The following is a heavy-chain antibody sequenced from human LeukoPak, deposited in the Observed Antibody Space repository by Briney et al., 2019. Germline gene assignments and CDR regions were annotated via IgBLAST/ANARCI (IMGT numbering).Heavy chain of an antibody. CDR2: ISSSGSTI. V-gene: IGHV3-11*04. J-gene: IGHJ4*02. CDR1: GFTFSDYY. Sequence: GGSLRLSCAASGFTFSDYYMSWLRQAPGKGQKGASYISSSGSTIYYADSVKGRFTISRDNAKNSLYLQMNSLRAEDTAVYYCARGSIAVAGLDYCGQGTLVTVSS. CDR3: ARGSIAVAGLDY. D-gene: IGHD6-19*01.